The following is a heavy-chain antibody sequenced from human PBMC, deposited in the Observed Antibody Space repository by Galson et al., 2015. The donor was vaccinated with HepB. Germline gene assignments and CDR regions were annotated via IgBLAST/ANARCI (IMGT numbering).Heavy chain of an antibody. CDR2: IWSKGNNYAT. CDR1: GFTFSSSA. CDR3: TRLGDFSGYSSS. V-gene: IGHV3-73*01. D-gene: IGHD6-13*01. J-gene: IGHJ4*02. Sequence: SLRLSCAGSGFTFSSSAMHWVRQASGKGLEWVGRIWSKGNNYATAYTASVKGRLTISSDDSKNTASLQMNSLGTEDTAVYYCTRLGDFSGYSSSWGQGTLVTVSS.